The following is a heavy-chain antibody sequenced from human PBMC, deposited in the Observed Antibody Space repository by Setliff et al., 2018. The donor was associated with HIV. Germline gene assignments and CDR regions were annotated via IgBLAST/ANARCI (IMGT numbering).Heavy chain of an antibody. J-gene: IGHJ4*02. CDR1: GFTFSSYS. V-gene: IGHV3-21*04. CDR3: SKGVLRFLEWLNTNFDY. Sequence: LRLSCAASGFTFSSYSMNLVRQASGKGLEWVSSISSSSSYIYYADSVKGRFTISRDNAKNSLYLQMNSLSAEDTVVYYCSKGVLRFLEWLNTNFDYWGQGTLVTVSS. CDR2: ISSSSSYI. D-gene: IGHD3-3*01.